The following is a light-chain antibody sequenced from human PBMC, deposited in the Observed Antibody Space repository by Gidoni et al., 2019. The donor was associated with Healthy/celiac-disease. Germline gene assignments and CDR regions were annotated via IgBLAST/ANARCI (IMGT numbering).Light chain of an antibody. Sequence: SYELTQLPSVSVSPGQTASITCSGDKLGDKSACWYQQKPGQSPVLIIYQDSKRPSGIPERVSGSNSGNTATLTISGTQAMDEADYYCQAWDSSTVVFGGGTKLTVL. CDR1: KLGDKS. CDR2: QDS. V-gene: IGLV3-1*01. CDR3: QAWDSSTVV. J-gene: IGLJ2*01.